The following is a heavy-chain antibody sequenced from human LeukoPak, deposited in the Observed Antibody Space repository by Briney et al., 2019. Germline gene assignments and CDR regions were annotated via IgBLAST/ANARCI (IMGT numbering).Heavy chain of an antibody. CDR2: ITGFGAT. CDR1: GFTFSNFA. V-gene: IGHV3-23*01. CDR3: AKGAAAGKVDWFDP. Sequence: GRTLRLSSAASGFTFSNFAMMWVRPAPGTGLQRVSTITGFGATFYADSGSGRFTIFRDTSMNTLFLQMNSLGAEDTAVYYCAKGAAAGKVDWFDPWGQGTLVTVSS. J-gene: IGHJ5*02. D-gene: IGHD6-13*01.